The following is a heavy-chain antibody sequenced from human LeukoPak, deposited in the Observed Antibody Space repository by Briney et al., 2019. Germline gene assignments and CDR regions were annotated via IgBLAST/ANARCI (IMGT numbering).Heavy chain of an antibody. D-gene: IGHD6-13*01. V-gene: IGHV4-39*02. CDR1: GGSISSSSYY. CDR2: IYYSGST. Sequence: SETLSLTCTVSGGSISSSSYYWGWIRQPPGKGLEWIGSIYYSGSTYYNPSLKSRVTISVDTSKNQFSLKLSSVTAADTAVYYCARDVVAAAVWFDPWGQGTLITVSS. J-gene: IGHJ5*02. CDR3: ARDVVAAAVWFDP.